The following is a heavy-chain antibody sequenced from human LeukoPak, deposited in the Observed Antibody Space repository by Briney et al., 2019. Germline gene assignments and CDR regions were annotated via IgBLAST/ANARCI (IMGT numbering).Heavy chain of an antibody. CDR1: GGSISSSSYY. D-gene: IGHD4-17*01. Sequence: PSESLSLTCTVCGGSISSSSYYWGWIRQPPGKGLEWIGCIYYSGSTYYNPSLKSRVTISVDTSKNQFSLKLSSVTAADTAVYYCARQGRSTVTTIDYWGQGTLVTVSS. CDR2: IYYSGST. J-gene: IGHJ4*02. V-gene: IGHV4-39*01. CDR3: ARQGRSTVTTIDY.